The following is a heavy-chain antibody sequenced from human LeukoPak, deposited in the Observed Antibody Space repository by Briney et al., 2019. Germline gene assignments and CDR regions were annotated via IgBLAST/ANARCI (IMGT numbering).Heavy chain of an antibody. J-gene: IGHJ6*02. D-gene: IGHD3-10*01. CDR2: IIPIFGTA. CDR3: ARPMVRGLSPYYYGMDV. V-gene: IGHV1-69*13. Sequence: GASVKVSCKASGGTFSSYAISWVRQAPGQGLEWMGGIIPIFGTANYAQKFQGRVTITADESTSTAYMELSSLRSEDTAVYYCARPMVRGLSPYYYGMDVWGQGTTVTVSS. CDR1: GGTFSSYA.